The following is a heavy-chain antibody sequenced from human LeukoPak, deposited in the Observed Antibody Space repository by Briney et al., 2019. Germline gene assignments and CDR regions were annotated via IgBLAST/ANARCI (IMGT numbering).Heavy chain of an antibody. CDR1: GGSISSSNW. CDR3: ARFTPQGYGWGGYNRFDP. Sequence: SGTLSLTCAVSGGSISSSNWWSWVRQPPGKGLEWIGEIYHSGSTNYNPSLKSRVTISVDTSKNQFSLNLTSVTAADTAVYYCARFTPQGYGWGGYNRFDPWGQGTPVTVSS. J-gene: IGHJ5*02. D-gene: IGHD3-16*01. V-gene: IGHV4-4*02. CDR2: IYHSGST.